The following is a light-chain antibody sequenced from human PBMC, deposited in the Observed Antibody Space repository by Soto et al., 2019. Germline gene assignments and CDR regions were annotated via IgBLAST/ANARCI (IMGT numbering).Light chain of an antibody. V-gene: IGLV2-8*01. Sequence: QSVLTQPHSASGSPGQSVTISCTGTSSDVGGYNYVSWYQQHPGKAPKLMIYEVSKRPSGVPDRFSGSKSGNTASLTVSGLQAEDEADYYCSSYAGNNVVFGGGTKLTVL. J-gene: IGLJ2*01. CDR2: EVS. CDR1: SSDVGGYNY. CDR3: SSYAGNNVV.